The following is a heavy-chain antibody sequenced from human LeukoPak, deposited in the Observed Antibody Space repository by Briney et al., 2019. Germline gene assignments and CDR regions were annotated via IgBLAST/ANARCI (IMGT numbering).Heavy chain of an antibody. CDR3: ARDGGYCSGGSCYDY. CDR1: GLTFSSNA. CDR2: IWYDGSNK. Sequence: GGSLRLSCAASGLTFSSNAMSWVRQAPGKGLEWVAVIWYDGSNKYYADSVKGRFTISRDNSKNTLYLQMNSLRAEDTAVYYCARDGGYCSGGSCYDYWGQGTLVTVSS. J-gene: IGHJ4*02. D-gene: IGHD2-15*01. V-gene: IGHV3-33*08.